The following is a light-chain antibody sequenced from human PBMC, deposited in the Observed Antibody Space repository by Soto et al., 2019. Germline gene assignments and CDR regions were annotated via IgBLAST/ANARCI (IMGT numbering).Light chain of an antibody. Sequence: EIVMTQSPATLSVSPGDRATLSCRASQSVGSNLAWYQQKPGQAPRLLIYGASTRATGIPARFSGSGSGTEFTLTISSLQSEDFAVYYCQQYNNWPPLTFGGGTKVAIE. CDR2: GAS. V-gene: IGKV3-15*01. CDR3: QQYNNWPPLT. J-gene: IGKJ4*01. CDR1: QSVGSN.